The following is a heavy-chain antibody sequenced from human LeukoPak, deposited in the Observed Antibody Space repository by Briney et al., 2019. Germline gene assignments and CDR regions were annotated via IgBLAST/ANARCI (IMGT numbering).Heavy chain of an antibody. CDR3: ARHRGRWSKASYFDY. CDR1: GGSISSYY. D-gene: IGHD5-24*01. J-gene: IGHJ4*02. CDR2: IYYSGST. Sequence: VKPSETLSLTCTVPGGSISSYYWSWIRQPPGKGLEWIGYIYYSGSTNYNPSLKSRVTISVDTSKNQFSLKLSSVTAADTAVYYCARHRGRWSKASYFDYWGQGTLVTVSS. V-gene: IGHV4-59*01.